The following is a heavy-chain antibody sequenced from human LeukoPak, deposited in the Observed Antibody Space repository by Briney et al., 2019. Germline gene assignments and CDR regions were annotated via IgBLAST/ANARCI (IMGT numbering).Heavy chain of an antibody. Sequence: PSETLSLTCAVYGGSFSGYYWSWIRQPPGKGLEWIGEINHSGSTSYNPSLKSRVTISVDKSKNQFSLKLSSVTAADTAMYYCARGVPAVVPAAMWGSYYYYGMDVWGQGTTVTVSS. CDR2: INHSGST. CDR3: ARGVPAVVPAAMWGSYYYYGMDV. D-gene: IGHD2-2*01. CDR1: GGSFSGYY. V-gene: IGHV4-34*01. J-gene: IGHJ6*02.